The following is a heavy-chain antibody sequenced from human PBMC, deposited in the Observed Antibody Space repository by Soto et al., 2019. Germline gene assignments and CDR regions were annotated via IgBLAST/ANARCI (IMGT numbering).Heavy chain of an antibody. V-gene: IGHV3-30*18. CDR2: ISYDGRNK. Sequence: QVQLVESGGGGVQPGRSLRLSCAASGFTFSSYGMHWVRQAPGKGLEWVAVISYDGRNKYYAVSVKGRFTISRDNSKNTLYLQMSSLRAEDTAVYYCVKDGSSGWPYYYGLDVWGQGTTVTVSS. CDR3: VKDGSSGWPYYYGLDV. D-gene: IGHD6-19*01. CDR1: GFTFSSYG. J-gene: IGHJ6*02.